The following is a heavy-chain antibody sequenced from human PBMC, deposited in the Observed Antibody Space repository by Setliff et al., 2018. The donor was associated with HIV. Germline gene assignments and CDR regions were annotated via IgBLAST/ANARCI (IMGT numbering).Heavy chain of an antibody. CDR2: MSYDGSNK. Sequence: PGGSLRLSCAASGFTFSSYSMNWVRQAPGKGLEWVAVMSYDGSNKYYADSVKGRFTISRDNSKNTLYLQMNSLRAEDTAVYYCARGNGWVQDYWGQGTLVTVSS. J-gene: IGHJ4*02. CDR3: ARGNGWVQDY. CDR1: GFTFSSYS. V-gene: IGHV3-30*03. D-gene: IGHD6-19*01.